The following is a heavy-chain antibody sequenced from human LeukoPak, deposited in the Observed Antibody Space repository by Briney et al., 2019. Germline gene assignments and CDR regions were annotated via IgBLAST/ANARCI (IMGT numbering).Heavy chain of an antibody. J-gene: IGHJ5*02. V-gene: IGHV4-39*01. CDR2: IYYSGST. CDR3: ARQRQNNWFGP. CDR1: GGSISSSSYY. Sequence: SETLSLTCTVSGGSISSSSYYWGWLRQPPGKGLEWIGSIYYSGSTYYNPSLKSRVTISVDTSKNQFSLKLSSVTAADTAVYYCARQRQNNWFGPWGQGTLVTVSS.